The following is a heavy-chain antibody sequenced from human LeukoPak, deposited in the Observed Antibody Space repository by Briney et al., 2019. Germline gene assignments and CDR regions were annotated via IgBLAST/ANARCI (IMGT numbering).Heavy chain of an antibody. CDR3: ARDNDSRDPPHFDY. Sequence: GGSLRLSCAASGFTFSSYSMNWVRQAPGKGLEWVSSISSSSSYIYYADSVKGRFTISRDSAKNSLYLQMNSLRAEDTAVYYCARDNDSRDPPHFDYWGQGTLVTVSS. D-gene: IGHD3-16*01. V-gene: IGHV3-21*01. CDR2: ISSSSSYI. CDR1: GFTFSSYS. J-gene: IGHJ4*02.